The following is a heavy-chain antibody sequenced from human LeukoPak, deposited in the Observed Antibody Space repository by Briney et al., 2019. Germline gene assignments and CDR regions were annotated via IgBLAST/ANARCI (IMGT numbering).Heavy chain of an antibody. CDR3: ARADIWTGYYYFDY. CDR1: GGSNSSGDYY. J-gene: IGHJ4*02. CDR2: IYYSGST. V-gene: IGHV4-30-4*01. D-gene: IGHD3/OR15-3a*01. Sequence: SQTLSLTCTVSGGSNSSGDYYWRWIRQPPGKGLEWIGYIYYSGSTYYNPSLKSRVTISVDTSKNQFSLKLSSVTAADTAVYYCARADIWTGYYYFDYWGQGTLVTVSS.